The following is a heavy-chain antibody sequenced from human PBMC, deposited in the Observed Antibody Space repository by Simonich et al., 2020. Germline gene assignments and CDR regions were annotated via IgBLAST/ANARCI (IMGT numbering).Heavy chain of an antibody. CDR2: ISCSGGST. CDR1: GFTFSSYA. Sequence: EVQLLESGGGLVQPGGSLRLSCAASGFTFSSYAMSWVRPAQGKGWSGGSAISCSGGSTYYADSVKGRFTISRDNSKNTLYLQMNSLRAEDTAVYYCAKDSSLVGATDWFDPWGQGTLVTVSS. CDR3: AKDSSLVGATDWFDP. J-gene: IGHJ5*02. V-gene: IGHV3-23*01. D-gene: IGHD1-26*01.